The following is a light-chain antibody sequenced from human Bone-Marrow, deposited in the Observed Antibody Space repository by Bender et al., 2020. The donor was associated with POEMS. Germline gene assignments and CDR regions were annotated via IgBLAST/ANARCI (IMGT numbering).Light chain of an antibody. CDR2: EVN. CDR1: SSDVGSYNF. V-gene: IGLV2-14*01. J-gene: IGLJ1*01. CDR3: SSYTRSATLV. Sequence: QSALTQPPSASGSPGQSVTISCTGTSSDVGSYNFVSWYQHRPGKAPKLIIYEVNKRPSGISNRFSGSKSGNTASLTISGLQAEDEADYYCSSYTRSATLVFGTGTKVTVL.